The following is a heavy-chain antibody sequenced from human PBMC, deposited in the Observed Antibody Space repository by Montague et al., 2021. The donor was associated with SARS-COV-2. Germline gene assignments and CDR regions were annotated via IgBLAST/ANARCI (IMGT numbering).Heavy chain of an antibody. CDR3: ARESQYNWFDT. CDR1: GGSISSSNW. Sequence: SETLSLTCAVSGGSISSSNWWSWVRQPPGKGLEWIGYIYYRGSTNCNPSLKGRVTIAVDTSKNQFSLKVSSVTAADTAVYYCARESQYNWFDTWGQGKLVTVSS. V-gene: IGHV4-4*02. CDR2: IYYRGST. J-gene: IGHJ5*02.